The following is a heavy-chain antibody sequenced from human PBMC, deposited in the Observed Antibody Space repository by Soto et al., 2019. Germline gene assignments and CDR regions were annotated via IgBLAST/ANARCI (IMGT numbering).Heavy chain of an antibody. CDR2: IYSGGST. D-gene: IGHD6-6*01. CDR3: ARESGSSSNYYYYYYMDV. V-gene: IGHV3-66*01. CDR1: GFTVSSNY. J-gene: IGHJ6*03. Sequence: GGSLRLSCAASGFTVSSNYMSWVRQAPGKGLEWVSVIYSGGSTYYADSVKGRFTISRDNSKNTLYLQMNSLRAEDTAVYYCARESGSSSNYYYYYYMDVWGKGTTVTVSS.